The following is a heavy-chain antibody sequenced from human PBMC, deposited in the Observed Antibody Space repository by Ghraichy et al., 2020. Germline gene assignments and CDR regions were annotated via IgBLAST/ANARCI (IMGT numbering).Heavy chain of an antibody. CDR3: ARQEDYTAPEY. Sequence: SETLSLTCTVSGGSISGYYWSWFRQPPGKGLEWIGYIYYSGYSNYNPSLKSRVSISVDTSKNQFSLKLSSVTAADTAVYYCARQEDYTAPEYWGQGTLVTVSS. V-gene: IGHV4-59*08. J-gene: IGHJ4*02. CDR1: GGSISGYY. D-gene: IGHD3-3*01. CDR2: IYYSGYS.